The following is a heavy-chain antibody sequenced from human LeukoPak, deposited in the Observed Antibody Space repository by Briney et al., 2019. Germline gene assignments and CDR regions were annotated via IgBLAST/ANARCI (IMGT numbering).Heavy chain of an antibody. CDR2: IYYSGNT. CDR3: ARQTGAGLFILP. CDR1: GGSISTSNSY. J-gene: IGHJ4*02. V-gene: IGHV4-39*01. Sequence: SETLSLTCAVSGGSISTSNSYWGWIRRPPGKGLEWVGSIYYSGNTYYNPSLKSRVTISVDTSKNQFSLILASVTAADTAVYYCARQTGAGLFILPGGQGTLVTVSS. D-gene: IGHD3-3*01.